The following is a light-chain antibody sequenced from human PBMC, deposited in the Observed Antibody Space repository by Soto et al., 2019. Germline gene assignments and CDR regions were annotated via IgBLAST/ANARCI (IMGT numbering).Light chain of an antibody. Sequence: IPMTQSPTSLSAYVGDRVTITCRASQSFGNYLNWYQQKPGKAPNLLIFAASTLQSGVPIRFSGSASGTDYTLTISVLQAEDFATYCCQQSYCLPPTFGQGTRLEV. CDR2: AAS. V-gene: IGKV1-39*01. J-gene: IGKJ5*01. CDR3: QQSYCLPPT. CDR1: QSFGNY.